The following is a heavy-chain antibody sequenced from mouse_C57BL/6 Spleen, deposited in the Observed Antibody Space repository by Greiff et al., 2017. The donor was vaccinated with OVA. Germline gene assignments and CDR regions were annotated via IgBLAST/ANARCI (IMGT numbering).Heavy chain of an antibody. Sequence: LVEPGASVKIPCKASGYTFTDYNMDWVKQSHGKSLEWIGDINPNNGGTIYNQKFKGKATLTVDKSSSTAYMELRSLTSEDTAVYYCARGDYAYYYAMDYWGQGTSVTVSS. CDR1: GYTFTDYN. D-gene: IGHD2-4*01. CDR2: INPNNGGT. J-gene: IGHJ4*01. V-gene: IGHV1-18*01. CDR3: ARGDYAYYYAMDY.